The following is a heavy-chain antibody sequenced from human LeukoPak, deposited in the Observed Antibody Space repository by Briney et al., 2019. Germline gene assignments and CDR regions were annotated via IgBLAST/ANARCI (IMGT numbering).Heavy chain of an antibody. CDR1: GYAFTNYW. CDR3: ARHSTRPNWYTPVDY. CDR2: IYTGDSRD. J-gene: IGHJ4*02. V-gene: IGHV5-51*01. D-gene: IGHD1-14*01. Sequence: GESLKISCKTSGYAFTNYWIGWVRQMPGKGLEWMGIIYTGDSRDSGVRYSPSFQGQITISADTSTSTAYLQWTSLKASDTAMYYCARHSTRPNWYTPVDYWGQGTLVTVSS.